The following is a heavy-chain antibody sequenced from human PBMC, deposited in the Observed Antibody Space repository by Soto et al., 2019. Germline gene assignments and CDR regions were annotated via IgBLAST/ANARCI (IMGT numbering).Heavy chain of an antibody. J-gene: IGHJ4*02. Sequence: SETLSLTCAVYGGSFSGYYWSWIRQPPGKGLEWIGEINHSGSTNYNPSLKSRVTISVDTSKNQFSLKLSSVTAADTAVYYCARGGIYVVRGVYFDYWGQGTLVTVSS. CDR1: GGSFSGYY. D-gene: IGHD3-10*01. CDR2: INHSGST. V-gene: IGHV4-34*01. CDR3: ARGGIYVVRGVYFDY.